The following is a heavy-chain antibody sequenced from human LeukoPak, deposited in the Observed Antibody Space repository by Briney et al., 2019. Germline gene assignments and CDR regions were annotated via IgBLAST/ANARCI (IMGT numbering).Heavy chain of an antibody. D-gene: IGHD4-17*01. CDR1: GYSIRSGDY. J-gene: IGHJ4*02. CDR3: ARNRSVTTTPGFDH. V-gene: IGHV4-38-2*01. CDR2: IYHSGST. Sequence: SETLSLTCAVSGYSIRSGDYWGWIRQSPGKGLEWIGSIYHSGSTHYNPSLKSRVTISVDTSKNQFSLMLSSVTAADTAVYYCARNRSVTTTPGFDHWGQRTLVTVSS.